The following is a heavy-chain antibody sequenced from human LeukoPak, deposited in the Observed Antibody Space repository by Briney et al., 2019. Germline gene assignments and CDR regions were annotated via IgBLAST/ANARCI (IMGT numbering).Heavy chain of an antibody. D-gene: IGHD3-10*01. J-gene: IGHJ6*03. CDR2: INPNSGGT. V-gene: IGHV1-2*06. CDR1: GYTFTGYY. CDR3: ARTYYYGSGSTDYYYYYYMDV. Sequence: ASVKVSCKASGYTFTGYYMHRVRQAPGQGLEWMGRINPNSGGTNYAQKFQGRVTMTRDTSISTAYMELSRLRSDDTAVYYCARTYYYGSGSTDYYYYYYMDVWGKGTTVTVSS.